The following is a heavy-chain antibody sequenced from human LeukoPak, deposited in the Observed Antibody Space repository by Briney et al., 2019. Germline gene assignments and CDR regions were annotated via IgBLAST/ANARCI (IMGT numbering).Heavy chain of an antibody. Sequence: GGSLRLSCTASGFTFSSYAMSWVRQAPGKGLEWVSTISGSGGSTYYADSVQGRFTISRDNPKNTLYLQMNSLRAEDTAVYYCARAGYGSGSYSHPIDYWGQGTLVTVSS. CDR1: GFTFSSYA. CDR3: ARAGYGSGSYSHPIDY. D-gene: IGHD3-10*01. V-gene: IGHV3-23*01. J-gene: IGHJ4*02. CDR2: ISGSGGST.